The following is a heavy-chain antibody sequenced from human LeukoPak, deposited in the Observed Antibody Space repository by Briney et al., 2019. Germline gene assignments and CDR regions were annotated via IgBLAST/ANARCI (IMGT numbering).Heavy chain of an antibody. D-gene: IGHD5-12*01. Sequence: ASVKVSCKASGYTFTGYYMHWVRQAPGQGLEWMGWINPNSGGTNYAQKFQGRVTITADKSTSTAYMELSSLRSEDTAVYYCARGRSGYDLLNAFDIWGQGTMVTVSS. CDR3: ARGRSGYDLLNAFDI. V-gene: IGHV1-2*02. CDR2: INPNSGGT. J-gene: IGHJ3*02. CDR1: GYTFTGYY.